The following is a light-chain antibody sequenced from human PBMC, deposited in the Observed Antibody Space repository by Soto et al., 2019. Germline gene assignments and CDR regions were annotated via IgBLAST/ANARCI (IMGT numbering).Light chain of an antibody. J-gene: IGKJ5*01. CDR1: QSVSSSY. CDR2: GAS. V-gene: IGKV3-20*01. CDR3: QQYGSSLSIT. Sequence: EIVLTQSPGTLSLSPGERVTLSCRASQSVSSSYLACYQQKPGQAPRLLIYGASSRATGTSDRFSGSGSGTDFTLTISRLEPEDFAVYYCQQYGSSLSITFGQGTRLE.